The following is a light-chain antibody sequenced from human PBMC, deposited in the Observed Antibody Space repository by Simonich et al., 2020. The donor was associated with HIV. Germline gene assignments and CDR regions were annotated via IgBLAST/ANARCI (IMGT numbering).Light chain of an antibody. CDR1: SGSIASNY. J-gene: IGLJ2*01. V-gene: IGLV6-57*03. CDR2: EDN. CDR3: QSYDSSNVV. Sequence: NFMLTQPHSVSESPGKTVTISCTRSSGSIASNYVQWYQQRPGSAPTTVIYEDNQRPSGVPDRFSGSIDSSSNSASLTISGLKTEDEADYYCQSYDSSNVVFGGGTWLTVL.